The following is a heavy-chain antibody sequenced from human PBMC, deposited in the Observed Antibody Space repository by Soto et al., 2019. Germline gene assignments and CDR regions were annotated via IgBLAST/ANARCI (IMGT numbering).Heavy chain of an antibody. CDR1: GYTFTSYG. Sequence: ASVNVSCKASGYTFTSYGISWVRQAPGQGLEWMGWISAYNGNTNYAQKLQGRVTMTTDTSTSTAYMELSSLRSEDTAVYYCASSYSNYALIDYYYYGMDVWGQGTTVTVSS. CDR3: ASSYSNYALIDYYYYGMDV. CDR2: ISAYNGNT. V-gene: IGHV1-18*01. J-gene: IGHJ6*02. D-gene: IGHD4-4*01.